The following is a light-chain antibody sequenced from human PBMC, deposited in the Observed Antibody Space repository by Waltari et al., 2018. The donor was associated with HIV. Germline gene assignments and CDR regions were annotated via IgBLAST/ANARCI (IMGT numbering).Light chain of an antibody. CDR2: WAT. V-gene: IGKV4-1*01. CDR1: QTVLYTSNNKNY. CDR3: QQYYSAPPT. Sequence: DIVMTQSPESLAVSLGERATINCKSSQTVLYTSNNKNYLTWYQQKPGQSPKLLMYWATTRESGVPDRFSGSGSGTDFTLTISSLQAEDVAVYYCQQYYSAPPTFGPGTKVEI. J-gene: IGKJ3*01.